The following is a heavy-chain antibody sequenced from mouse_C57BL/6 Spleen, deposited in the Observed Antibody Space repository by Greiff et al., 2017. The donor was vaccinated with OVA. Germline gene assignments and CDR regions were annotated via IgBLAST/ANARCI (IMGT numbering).Heavy chain of an antibody. Sequence: QVQLQQPGAELVKPGASVKLSCKASGYTFTSYWMQWVKQRPGQGLEWIGEIDPSDSYTNYNQKFKGKATLTVDTSSSTAYMQLSSLTSEDSAVYYCAFYYGSSYEDYWGQGTTLTVSS. V-gene: IGHV1-50*01. J-gene: IGHJ2*01. CDR1: GYTFTSYW. D-gene: IGHD1-1*01. CDR3: AFYYGSSYEDY. CDR2: IDPSDSYT.